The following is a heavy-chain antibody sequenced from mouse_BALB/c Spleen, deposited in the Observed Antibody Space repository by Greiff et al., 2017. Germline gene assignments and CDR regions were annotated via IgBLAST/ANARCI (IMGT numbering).Heavy chain of an antibody. D-gene: IGHD2-1*01. CDR1: GYSFTSYW. CDR3: TRNGKKDYYAMDY. Sequence: VQLKQSGTVLARPGASVKMSCKASGYSFTSYWMHWVKQRPGQGLEWIGAIYPGNSDTSYNQKFKGKAKLTAVTSASTAYMELSSLTNEDSAVYYCTRNGKKDYYAMDYWGQGTSVTVSS. V-gene: IGHV1-5*01. CDR2: IYPGNSDT. J-gene: IGHJ4*01.